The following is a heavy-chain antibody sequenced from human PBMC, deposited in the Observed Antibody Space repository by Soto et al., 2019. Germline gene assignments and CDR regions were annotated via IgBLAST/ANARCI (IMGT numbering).Heavy chain of an antibody. CDR2: INHSGST. V-gene: IGHV4-34*01. CDR3: ASLRPLGDYGDYDGY. Sequence: QVQLQQWGAGLLKPSETLSLTCAVYGGSFSGYYWSWIRQPPGKGLEWIGEINHSGSTNYNPSLKNRVTISVDTSKNQFSLKLSSVTAADTAVYYCASLRPLGDYGDYDGYWGQGTLVTVSS. J-gene: IGHJ4*02. CDR1: GGSFSGYY. D-gene: IGHD4-17*01.